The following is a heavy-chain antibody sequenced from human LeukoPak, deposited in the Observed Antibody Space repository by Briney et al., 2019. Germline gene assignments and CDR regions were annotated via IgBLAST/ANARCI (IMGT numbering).Heavy chain of an antibody. V-gene: IGHV4-31*03. J-gene: IGHJ4*02. Sequence: SETLSLTCTVSGGSISSGGYYWSWIRQHPGKGLEWIGYIYYSGSTYYNPSLKSRVTISVDTSKNQFSLKLSSVTAADTAVYYCASSPLKWPRRINWGQGTLATVSS. CDR1: GGSISSGGYY. CDR3: ASSPLKWPRRIN. D-gene: IGHD2-15*01. CDR2: IYYSGST.